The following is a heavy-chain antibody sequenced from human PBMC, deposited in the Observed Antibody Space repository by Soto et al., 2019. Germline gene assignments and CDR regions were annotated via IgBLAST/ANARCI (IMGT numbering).Heavy chain of an antibody. CDR2: INPSGCST. V-gene: IGHV1-46*04. CDR1: GYTFTSYY. J-gene: IGHJ6*02. CDR3: ARPNYTWNQNEDYYYGMDV. Sequence: QVQLVQSGAEVKKPGASVKVSCKASGYTFTSYYMHWVRQAPGQGLEWMGIINPSGCSTSYAQKLQGRVSLTRDTSTRTVYMELSSLRSEDRAVYDCARPNYTWNQNEDYYYGMDVWGQGTTVTGSS. D-gene: IGHD1-20*01.